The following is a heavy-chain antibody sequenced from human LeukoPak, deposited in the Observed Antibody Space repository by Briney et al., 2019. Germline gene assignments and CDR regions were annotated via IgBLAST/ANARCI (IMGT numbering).Heavy chain of an antibody. V-gene: IGHV1-18*01. J-gene: IGHJ3*02. Sequence: ASVKVSCKASGYTFTSYGISWVRKSPAQGLELIVYVSAYNGNTNYAQKLQGRVTMTTDTSRSTAYLELRSLRSDDTAFFFFKQKTAYEILTGYYNVDAFDIWGQGTMVTVSS. D-gene: IGHD3-9*01. CDR1: GYTFTSYG. CDR3: KQKTAYEILTGYYNVDAFDI. CDR2: VSAYNGNT.